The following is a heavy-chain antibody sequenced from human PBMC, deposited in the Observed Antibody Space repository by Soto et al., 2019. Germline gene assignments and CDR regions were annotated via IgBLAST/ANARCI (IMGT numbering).Heavy chain of an antibody. CDR1: GFTFSSYS. Sequence: GGSLRLSCAASGFTFSSYSMNWVRQAPGKGLEWVSSISSSSSYIYYADSVKGRFTISRDNAKNSLYLQMNSLRAEDTAVYYCARLGGYCSGGSCPYGMDVWGQGTTVTVS. CDR2: ISSSSSYI. V-gene: IGHV3-21*01. J-gene: IGHJ6*02. D-gene: IGHD2-15*01. CDR3: ARLGGYCSGGSCPYGMDV.